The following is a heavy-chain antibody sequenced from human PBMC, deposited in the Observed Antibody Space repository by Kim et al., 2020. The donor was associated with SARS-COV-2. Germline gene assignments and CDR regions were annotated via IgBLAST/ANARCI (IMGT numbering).Heavy chain of an antibody. CDR3: AKARDGYDWSNEY. D-gene: IGHD5-12*01. CDR1: GFTFSGYA. V-gene: IGHV3-23*03. CDR2: IYSGGSRT. J-gene: IGHJ4*02. Sequence: GGSLRLSCVASGFTFSGYAMTWVRQAPGKGLEWVSVIYSGGSRTYYGDSVKGRFTISRENSKNTLYLQMNSLRVEDTAVYYCAKARDGYDWSNEYWGQGTLVTVSS.